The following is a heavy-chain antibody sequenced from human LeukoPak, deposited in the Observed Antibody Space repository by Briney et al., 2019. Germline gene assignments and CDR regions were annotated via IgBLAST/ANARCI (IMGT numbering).Heavy chain of an antibody. V-gene: IGHV3-15*01. CDR3: ATDDVRWSH. Sequence: GGSLRLSCAASGRPFSESWWSWIRQAPGEALEWAGRILSNTDGGRTDHATPVKDSFIISRDDSRHTLYLQTNSLKPEDTAVYYCATDDVRWSHWGQGALVTVSS. CDR2: ILSNTDGGRT. J-gene: IGHJ4*02. CDR1: GRPFSESW. D-gene: IGHD4-23*01.